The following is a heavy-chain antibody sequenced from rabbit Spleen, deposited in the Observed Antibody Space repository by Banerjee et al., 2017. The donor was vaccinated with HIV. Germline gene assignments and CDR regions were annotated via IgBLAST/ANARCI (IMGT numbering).Heavy chain of an antibody. Sequence: EESGGGLVQPEGSLTLTCTASGFSFSSTYWICWVRQAPGKGLEWIACISAGSSGTTYYASWPKGRFTISKASSTTVTLQMTSLTAADTATYFCARDTSSSFSSYGMDLWGQGPWSPS. J-gene: IGHJ6*01. V-gene: IGHV1S45*01. CDR2: ISAGSSGTT. CDR3: ARDTSSSFSSYGMDL. CDR1: GFSFSSTYW. D-gene: IGHD1-1*01.